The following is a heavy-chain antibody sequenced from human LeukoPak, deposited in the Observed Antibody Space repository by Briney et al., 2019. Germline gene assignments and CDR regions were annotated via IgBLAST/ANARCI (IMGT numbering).Heavy chain of an antibody. CDR3: ASLTMVRGRHYYYYMDV. J-gene: IGHJ6*03. Sequence: SVKASCKASGGTFSSYAISWVRQAPGQGLEWMGGIIPIFGTANYAQKFQGRVTITTDESTSTAYMELSSLRSEDTAVYYCASLTMVRGRHYYYYMDVWGKGTTVTVSS. V-gene: IGHV1-69*05. CDR1: GGTFSSYA. D-gene: IGHD3-10*01. CDR2: IIPIFGTA.